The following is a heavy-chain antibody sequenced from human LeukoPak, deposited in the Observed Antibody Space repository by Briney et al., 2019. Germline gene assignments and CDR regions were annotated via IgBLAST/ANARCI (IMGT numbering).Heavy chain of an antibody. D-gene: IGHD6-13*01. CDR3: ARLLGAAAGTNAFDI. CDR2: IYPGDSDT. CDR1: GSGFTSYW. J-gene: IGHJ3*02. Sequence: GESLKISCKGSGSGFTSYWIGWVRRMPGKGLEGMGIIYPGDSDTRYSPSFQGQVTISADKSISTAYLQWSSLKASDTAMYYCARLLGAAAGTNAFDIWGQGTMVTVSS. V-gene: IGHV5-51*01.